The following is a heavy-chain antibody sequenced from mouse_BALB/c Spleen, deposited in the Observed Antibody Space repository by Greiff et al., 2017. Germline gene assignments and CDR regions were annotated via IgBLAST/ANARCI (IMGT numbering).Heavy chain of an antibody. CDR2: FYPGSGSI. J-gene: IGHJ3*01. CDR1: GYTFTEYI. V-gene: IGHV1-62-2*01. D-gene: IGHD2-14*01. CDR3: ERNETDRYDGAWFGY. Sequence: VQLQQSGAGLVKPGASVKLSCKASGYTFTEYIIHWVKQRPGQGLEWIGWFYPGSGSIKYNEKFKDKATLTADKSSSTVYMELSSLTSEDSAVYFCERNETDRYDGAWFGYWGQGTLVNVSA.